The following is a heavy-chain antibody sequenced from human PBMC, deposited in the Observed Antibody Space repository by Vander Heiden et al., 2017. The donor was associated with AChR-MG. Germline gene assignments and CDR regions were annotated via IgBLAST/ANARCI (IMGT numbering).Heavy chain of an antibody. V-gene: IGHV1-8*01. CDR1: GYTFTSYD. CDR2: MNPNRGNT. J-gene: IGHJ5*02. CDR3: ARGWFDP. Sequence: QAQPVQSGAEVKKPGASVNVSFKPSGYTFTSYDINWVRQATGQGLEWMGWMNPNRGNTGYAQKFQGRVTMTRNTSISTAYMELSSLGSEDTAVYYCARGWFDPWGQGTLVTVSS.